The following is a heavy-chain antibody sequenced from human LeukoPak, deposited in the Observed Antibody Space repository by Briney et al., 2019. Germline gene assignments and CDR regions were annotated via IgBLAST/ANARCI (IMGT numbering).Heavy chain of an antibody. Sequence: PGTSLRLSCAASGFTFSSYGTHWVRQAPGKGLEWVAVIWNDGNYKFYRDSVKARFSISRDNSEGMLYLQMDSLRVEDTAVYYCAKGRVGADRPPFDYWGQGTLVTVSP. CDR2: IWNDGNYK. D-gene: IGHD1-26*01. J-gene: IGHJ4*02. CDR3: AKGRVGADRPPFDY. CDR1: GFTFSSYG. V-gene: IGHV3-33*06.